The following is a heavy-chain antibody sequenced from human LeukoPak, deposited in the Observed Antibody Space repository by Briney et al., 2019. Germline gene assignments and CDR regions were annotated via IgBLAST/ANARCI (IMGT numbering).Heavy chain of an antibody. CDR1: GYTFTSYG. CDR3: ARYSYYYDSSGYYSPHYFDY. J-gene: IGHJ4*02. V-gene: IGHV1-69*06. D-gene: IGHD3-22*01. Sequence: GASVKVSCKASGYTFTSYGISWVRQAPGQGLEWMGGIIPIFGTANYAQKFQGRVTITADKSTSTAYMELSSLRSEDTAVYYCARYSYYYDSSGYYSPHYFDYWGQGTLVTVSS. CDR2: IIPIFGTA.